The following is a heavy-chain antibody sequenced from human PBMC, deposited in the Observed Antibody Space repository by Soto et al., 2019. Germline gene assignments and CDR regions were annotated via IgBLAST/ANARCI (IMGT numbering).Heavy chain of an antibody. CDR1: GFTFDDYA. J-gene: IGHJ4*02. CDR2: ISWNSGNI. D-gene: IGHD7-27*01. Sequence: GGSLRLSCAASGFTFDDYAMHWVRQVLGKGLEWVSSISWNSGNIGYADSVKGRFTTSRDNAKNSLFLQMNNLTVEDTAVYYCAKENWVNPDSWGQGTLVTVSS. V-gene: IGHV3-9*01. CDR3: AKENWVNPDS.